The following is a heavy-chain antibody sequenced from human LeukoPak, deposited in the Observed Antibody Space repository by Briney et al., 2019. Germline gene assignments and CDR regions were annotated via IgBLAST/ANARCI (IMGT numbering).Heavy chain of an antibody. CDR2: VQSGGST. CDR3: ARASPDGYTHGDRYYYLDL. Sequence: PAKTLSLTCTVSGGSISGFDWAWIRQPAGRGLEWIGRVQSGGSTNYNPSLQNRLTTSVATSNSQFSLKLTSVTAADTAAYYCARASPDGYTHGDRYYYLDLWDTGTTVTV. CDR1: GGSISGFD. V-gene: IGHV4-4*07. J-gene: IGHJ6*03. D-gene: IGHD5-18*01.